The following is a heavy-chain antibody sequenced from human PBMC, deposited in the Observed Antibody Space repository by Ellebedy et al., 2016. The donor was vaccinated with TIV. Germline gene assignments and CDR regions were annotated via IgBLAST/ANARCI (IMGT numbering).Heavy chain of an antibody. Sequence: GESLKISCAASGFTFNKAWMNWVRQAPGKGLEWVGLIKSKTNGGTTDYGAPVKGRFTIPRDDSQNTLYLQMSSLKSDDTAVYYCATTYYHDGSSYYPFYFDYWGQGTLVTVSS. D-gene: IGHD3-22*01. CDR2: IKSKTNGGTT. J-gene: IGHJ4*02. CDR1: GFTFNKAW. CDR3: ATTYYHDGSSYYPFYFDY. V-gene: IGHV3-15*07.